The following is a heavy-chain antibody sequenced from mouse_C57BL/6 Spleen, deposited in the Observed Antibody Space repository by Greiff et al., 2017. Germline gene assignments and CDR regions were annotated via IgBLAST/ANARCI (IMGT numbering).Heavy chain of an antibody. CDR1: GYTFTSYW. J-gene: IGHJ2*01. Sequence: QVQLQQPGAELVRPGTSVKLSCKASGYTFTSYWMHWVKQRPGQGLEWIGVIDPSDSYTNYNQKFKGKATLTVDTSSSTAYWQLSSLTSEDSAVYYCARVYGSSSYYFDYWGQGTTLTVSS. V-gene: IGHV1-59*01. CDR2: IDPSDSYT. CDR3: ARVYGSSSYYFDY. D-gene: IGHD1-1*01.